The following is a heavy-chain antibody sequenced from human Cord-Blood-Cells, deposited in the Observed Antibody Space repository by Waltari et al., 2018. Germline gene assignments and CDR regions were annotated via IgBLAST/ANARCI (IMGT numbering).Heavy chain of an antibody. D-gene: IGHD6-13*01. CDR3: ARTKYSGSWYLAAFDI. CDR1: GGSFSGYY. CDR2: INHIGGT. J-gene: IGHJ3*02. Sequence: QVQLQQWGAGLLKPSETLSLTCAVYGGSFSGYYWSWIRQPPGKGLEWIGEINHIGGTNYNPSIKSRVTISVDTSKNQFSLKLSSWTAADTAVYYCARTKYSGSWYLAAFDIWGQGTMVTVSS. V-gene: IGHV4-34*01.